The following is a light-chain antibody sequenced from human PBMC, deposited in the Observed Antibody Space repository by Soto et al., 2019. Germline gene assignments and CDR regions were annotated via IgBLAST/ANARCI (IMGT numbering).Light chain of an antibody. V-gene: IGKV3-20*01. CDR3: QQYTDSRT. J-gene: IGKJ1*01. Sequence: EIVLTQSPGTLSLSPGERATLSFRASHSVSSNLSWYQQKPGQAPRLLVYGVSSRATDVPNRFSGSGSGTDFTLTISRLEPEDFAVYYCQQYTDSRTFGQGTKVDI. CDR1: HSVSSN. CDR2: GVS.